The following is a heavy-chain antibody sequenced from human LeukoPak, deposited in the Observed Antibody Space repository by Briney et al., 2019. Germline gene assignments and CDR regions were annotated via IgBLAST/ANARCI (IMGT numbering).Heavy chain of an antibody. Sequence: GGSLRLSCAASGFTVDNNYMTWVRQPPGKGLEWVSFIYPAGTTYFADSVKGRFTMSRDSSENTMYLQMKTLRVDDTAVYFCARGVRSAWYFDLWGQGTPVTVSS. CDR2: IYPAGTT. D-gene: IGHD2-21*01. CDR3: ARGVRSAWYFDL. V-gene: IGHV3-53*01. J-gene: IGHJ4*02. CDR1: GFTVDNNY.